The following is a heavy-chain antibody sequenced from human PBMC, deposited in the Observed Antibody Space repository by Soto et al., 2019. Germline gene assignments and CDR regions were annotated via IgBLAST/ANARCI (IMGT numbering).Heavy chain of an antibody. D-gene: IGHD3-16*01. CDR1: GGSISSGGYS. Sequence: SETLSLTCAVSGGSISSGGYSWSWIRQPPGKGLEWIGYIYHSGSTYYNPSLKSRVTITVDTSKNQFSLKLSSVTAADTAVYYCASSSRKGGNWFDPWGQGTLVTVSS. J-gene: IGHJ5*02. CDR2: IYHSGST. CDR3: ASSSRKGGNWFDP. V-gene: IGHV4-30-2*01.